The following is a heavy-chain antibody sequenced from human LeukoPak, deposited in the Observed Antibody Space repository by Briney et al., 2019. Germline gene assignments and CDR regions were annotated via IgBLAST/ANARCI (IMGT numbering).Heavy chain of an antibody. V-gene: IGHV1-18*01. CDR1: GYTFTSYG. CDR3: ARQLRWDQYYFDY. CDR2: ISAYNGDT. D-gene: IGHD4-23*01. Sequence: ASVKVSCKASGYTFTSYGFSWVRQAPGQGLEWMGWISAYNGDTKYALKLQGRVTMTTDTSTSTAYMELRSLRSDDTAVYYCARQLRWDQYYFDYWGQGTLVTVSS. J-gene: IGHJ4*02.